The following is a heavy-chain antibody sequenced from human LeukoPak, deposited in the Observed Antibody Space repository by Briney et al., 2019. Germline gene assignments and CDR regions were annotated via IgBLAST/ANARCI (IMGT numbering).Heavy chain of an antibody. CDR1: GFTFHDFE. CDR3: ATKVPGSSHFSS. J-gene: IGHJ4*02. Sequence: GGSLRLSCAASGFTFHDFEMNWVRQAPGKGLEWVSYVSGSGNEIHYGDSVKGRFTISRANAKSSLYLQMNSLRAEDTAIYYCATKVPGSSHFSSWGQGTLVTVSS. CDR2: VSGSGNEI. D-gene: IGHD4/OR15-4a*01. V-gene: IGHV3-48*03.